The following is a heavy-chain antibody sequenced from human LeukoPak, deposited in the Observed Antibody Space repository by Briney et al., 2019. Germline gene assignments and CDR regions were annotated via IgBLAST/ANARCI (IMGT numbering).Heavy chain of an antibody. CDR1: GGSISSYY. J-gene: IGHJ4*02. V-gene: IGHV4-59*01. D-gene: IGHD3-22*01. Sequence: SETLSLTCTVSGGSISSYYWSWIRQPPGKGLEWIGYIYYSGSTNYSPSLKSRVTISVDTSKNQFSLKLSSVTAADTAVYYCARAPYYYDSSGYYRLLAFDYWGQGTLVTVSS. CDR2: IYYSGST. CDR3: ARAPYYYDSSGYYRLLAFDY.